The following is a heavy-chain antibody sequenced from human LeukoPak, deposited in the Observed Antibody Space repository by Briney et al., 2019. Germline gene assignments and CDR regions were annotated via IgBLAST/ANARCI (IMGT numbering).Heavy chain of an antibody. CDR1: GGTFSSYA. CDR3: ARALGWDDSSGYFY. V-gene: IGHV1-69*05. CDR2: IIPIFGTA. J-gene: IGHJ4*02. Sequence: SVKVSCKASGGTFSSYAISWVRRAPGQGLEWMGGIIPIFGTANYAQKFQGRVTITTDESTSTAYMELSSLRSEDTAVYYCARALGWDDSSGYFYWGQGTLVTVSS. D-gene: IGHD3-22*01.